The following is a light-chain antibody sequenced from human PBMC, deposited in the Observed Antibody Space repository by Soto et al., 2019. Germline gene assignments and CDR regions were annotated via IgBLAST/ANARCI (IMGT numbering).Light chain of an antibody. CDR3: QQHDSWPRT. CDR2: GAS. V-gene: IGKV3-15*01. Sequence: DIVMTQSPSTLSGSAGETATLSCRASQSVYNNLAWYQQRPGKAPKLLIHGASTRATGVPSKVSGSGSGTEFTLTISSLQSEDFAVYYCQQHDSWPRTFGQGTKVDIK. J-gene: IGKJ1*01. CDR1: QSVYNN.